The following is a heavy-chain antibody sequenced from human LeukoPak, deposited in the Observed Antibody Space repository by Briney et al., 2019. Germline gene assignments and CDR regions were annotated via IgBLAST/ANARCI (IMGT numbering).Heavy chain of an antibody. CDR1: GYTFTSYA. CDR3: ARDKGYYDSSGYLKAFDI. V-gene: IGHV1-3*01. J-gene: IGHJ3*02. D-gene: IGHD3-22*01. CDR2: INAGNGNT. Sequence: ASVKVSCKASGYTFTSYAMHWVRQAPGQRLEWMGWINAGNGNTKYSQKFQGRVTITRDTSASTAYMELSSLRSEDTAVYYCARDKGYYDSSGYLKAFDIWGQGTMVTVSS.